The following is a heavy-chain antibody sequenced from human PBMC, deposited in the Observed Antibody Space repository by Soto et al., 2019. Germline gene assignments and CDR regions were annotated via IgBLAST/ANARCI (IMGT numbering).Heavy chain of an antibody. CDR2: IWYDGSNK. V-gene: IGHV3-33*01. Sequence: GGSLRLSCAASGFTFSSYGMHWVRQAPGKGLEWVAVIWYDGSNKYYADSVKGRFTISRDNSKNTLYLQMNSLRAEDTAVYYCARDHIVVVVAAAEENYYGMDVWGQGTTVTVSS. CDR1: GFTFSSYG. CDR3: ARDHIVVVVAAAEENYYGMDV. D-gene: IGHD2-15*01. J-gene: IGHJ6*02.